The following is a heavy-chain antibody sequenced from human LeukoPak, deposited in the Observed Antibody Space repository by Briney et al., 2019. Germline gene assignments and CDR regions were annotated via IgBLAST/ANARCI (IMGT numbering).Heavy chain of an antibody. CDR2: IYYSGST. J-gene: IGHJ4*02. Sequence: TSETLSLTCTVSGGSISSSSYYWGWIRQPPGKGLEWIGSIYYSGSTYYNPALKSRVTISVDTSKNQFSLKLSSVTAADTAVSYCARLLNKRENTYYYGSGKINYAFFDYWGQGTLVTVSS. D-gene: IGHD3-10*01. CDR1: GGSISSSSYY. V-gene: IGHV4-39*01. CDR3: ARLLNKRENTYYYGSGKINYAFFDY.